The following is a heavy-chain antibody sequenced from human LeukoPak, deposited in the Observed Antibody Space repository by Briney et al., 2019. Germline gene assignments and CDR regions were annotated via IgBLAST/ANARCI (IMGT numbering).Heavy chain of an antibody. CDR3: SRDRYYDSSGYYGDAFDI. CDR1: GGSISSYY. CDR2: IYTSGST. D-gene: IGHD3-22*01. Sequence: AETLSLTCTVSGGSISSYYWSWIRQPAGKGLEWIGRIYTSGSTNYYPSLESRVTMALDTSQDQSSLLLSYVPSADTAVVYCSRDRYYDSSGYYGDAFDIWGQGTMVTVSS. J-gene: IGHJ3*02. V-gene: IGHV4-4*07.